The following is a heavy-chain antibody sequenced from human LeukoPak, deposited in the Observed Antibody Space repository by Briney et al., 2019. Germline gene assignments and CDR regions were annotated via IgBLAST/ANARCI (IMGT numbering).Heavy chain of an antibody. J-gene: IGHJ4*02. Sequence: PSETLSLTCTVSGGSTSSSSYYWGWIRQPPGKGLEWIGSIYYGGSTYYNPSLKSRVTISVDTSKNQFSLKLSSVTAADTAVYYCASLGGALAGYYFDYWGQGTLVIVSS. CDR1: GGSTSSSSYY. D-gene: IGHD3-9*01. CDR2: IYYGGST. CDR3: ASLGGALAGYYFDY. V-gene: IGHV4-39*01.